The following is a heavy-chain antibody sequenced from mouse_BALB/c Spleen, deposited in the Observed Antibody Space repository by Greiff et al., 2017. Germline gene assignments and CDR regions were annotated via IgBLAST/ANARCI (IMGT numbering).Heavy chain of an antibody. CDR1: GFTFSSYG. CDR3: ARRGAGSSSSWFAY. CDR2: ISSGGSYT. Sequence: EVQVVESGGDLVKPGGSLKLSCAASGFTFSSYGMSWVRQTPDKRLEWVATISSGGSYTYYPDSVKGRFTISRDNAENTLYLQMSSLKSEDTAMYYCARRGAGSSSSWFAYWGQGTLVTVSA. J-gene: IGHJ3*01. V-gene: IGHV5-6*01. D-gene: IGHD1-1*01.